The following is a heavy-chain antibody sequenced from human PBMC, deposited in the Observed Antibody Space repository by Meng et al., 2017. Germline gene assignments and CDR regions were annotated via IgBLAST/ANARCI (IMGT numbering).Heavy chain of an antibody. J-gene: IGHJ4*02. V-gene: IGHV4-4*02. CDR3: ARIGDWGSTRYFDY. CDR1: GGPISSSNG. Sequence: GPGLWQPSGALSLALAVSGGPISSSNGWSWVRQPPGKGLEWIGEIYHSGSTNYNPSLKSRVTISVDKSKNQFSLKLSSVTAADTAVYYCARIGDWGSTRYFDYWGQGTLVTVSS. D-gene: IGHD7-27*01. CDR2: IYHSGST.